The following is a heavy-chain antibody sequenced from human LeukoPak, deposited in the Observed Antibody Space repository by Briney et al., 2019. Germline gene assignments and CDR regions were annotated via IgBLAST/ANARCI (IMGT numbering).Heavy chain of an antibody. J-gene: IGHJ4*02. V-gene: IGHV3-9*01. D-gene: IGHD2-15*01. CDR2: ISWNSGSI. Sequence: GGSLRLSCAASGFTFDDYAMHWVRQAPGKGLEWDSGISWNSGSIGYADFVKGRFTISRDNAKNSLYLQMNSLRAEDTALYYCAKGYCSGGSCYHDYWGQGTLVTVSS. CDR1: GFTFDDYA. CDR3: AKGYCSGGSCYHDY.